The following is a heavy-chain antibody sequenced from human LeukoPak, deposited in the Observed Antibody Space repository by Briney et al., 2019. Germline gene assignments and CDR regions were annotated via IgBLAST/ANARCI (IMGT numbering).Heavy chain of an antibody. CDR2: IYYRGST. J-gene: IGHJ6*02. D-gene: IGHD6-6*01. V-gene: IGHV4-39*01. Sequence: PSETLSLTCTVSGGSISSSIYYWGWIRQPPGKGLEWIGSIYYRGSTYSNPSLKCRLTISVDTSKNQFSLKLTSVTAADTAVYYCARDGSSYPYYGMDVWGQGTTVTVSS. CDR3: ARDGSSYPYYGMDV. CDR1: GGSISSSIYY.